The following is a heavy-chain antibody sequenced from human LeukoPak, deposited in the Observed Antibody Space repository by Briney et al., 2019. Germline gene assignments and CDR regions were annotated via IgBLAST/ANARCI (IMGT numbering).Heavy chain of an antibody. J-gene: IGHJ4*02. CDR2: ISSSSSFI. D-gene: IGHD1-1*01. V-gene: IGHV3-21*01. CDR1: GFTFSSYS. CDR3: ASDRSAGTNFDY. Sequence: GGSLRLSCAASGFTFSSYSMNWVRQAPGKGLEWVSSISSSSSFIYYADSVKGRFTISRDNAKNSLYLQMNSLRAEDKAVYYCASDRSAGTNFDYWGQGTVVTVSS.